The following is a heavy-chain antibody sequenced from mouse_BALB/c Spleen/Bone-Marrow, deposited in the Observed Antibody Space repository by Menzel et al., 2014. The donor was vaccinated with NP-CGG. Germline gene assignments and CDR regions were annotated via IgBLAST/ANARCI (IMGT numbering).Heavy chain of an antibody. CDR2: INPYNGGS. CDR3: ARDGYGRYFDV. Sequence: VQLQQPGPELVKPGASMKISCKASGYSFXDYTMNWVRQSHGKNLEWIGLINPYNGGSTYNQKFKGTATLTVDRSSSTAYMELLSLTSDDSAVYYCARDGYGRYFDVWGAGTTVTVSS. V-gene: IGHV1-18*01. J-gene: IGHJ1*01. CDR1: GYSFXDYT. D-gene: IGHD2-2*01.